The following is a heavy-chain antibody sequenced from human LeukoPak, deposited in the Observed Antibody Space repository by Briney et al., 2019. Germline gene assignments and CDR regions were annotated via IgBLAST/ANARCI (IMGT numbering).Heavy chain of an antibody. CDR1: GFTFDDYG. J-gene: IGHJ4*02. Sequence: GGSLRLSCAASGFTFDDYGMSWVRQTPGKGLEWVSGINWNGGSTGYADSMKGRFTISRDNAKNSLYLQMNSLRAEDTALYYCARDSYGDYSAFDYWGQGTLVTVSS. V-gene: IGHV3-20*04. CDR2: INWNGGST. CDR3: ARDSYGDYSAFDY. D-gene: IGHD4-17*01.